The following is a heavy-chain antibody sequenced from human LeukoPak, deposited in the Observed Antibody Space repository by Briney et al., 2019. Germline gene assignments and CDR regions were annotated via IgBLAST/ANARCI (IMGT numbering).Heavy chain of an antibody. CDR3: ARGHDYYDSSGYDSIGYYFDY. V-gene: IGHV4-31*03. D-gene: IGHD3-22*01. CDR2: IYYSGST. Sequence: SQTLSLTCTVSGGSISSGSYYWSWIRQHPGEGLEWIGYIYYSGSTHYNPSLKSRVTISVDTSKNQFSLKLSSVTAADTAVYYCARGHDYYDSSGYDSIGYYFDYWGQGTLVTVSS. CDR1: GGSISSGSYY. J-gene: IGHJ4*02.